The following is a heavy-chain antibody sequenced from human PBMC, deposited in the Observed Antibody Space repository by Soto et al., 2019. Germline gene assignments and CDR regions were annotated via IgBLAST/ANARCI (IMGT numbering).Heavy chain of an antibody. Sequence: SETLSLTCSVSGGSISRGGSYWSWIRQRPGKGLEWIGSIYYSGSTYYNPSLKGRVTISVDTSKNQFSLKLSSVTAADTAVYYCARHCPRSYYDFWSGPVGGWFDPWGQGTLVTVSS. V-gene: IGHV4-39*01. D-gene: IGHD3-3*01. J-gene: IGHJ5*02. CDR1: GGSISRGGSY. CDR2: IYYSGST. CDR3: ARHCPRSYYDFWSGPVGGWFDP.